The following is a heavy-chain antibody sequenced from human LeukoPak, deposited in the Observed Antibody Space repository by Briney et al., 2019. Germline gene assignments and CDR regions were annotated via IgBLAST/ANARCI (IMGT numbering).Heavy chain of an antibody. Sequence: ASVKVSCKASGYTFMDYYMHWVRQAPGQGLEWMGWINPNSGGTNYAQKFQGRVTMTRDTSISTAYMDLSRLRSDDTAVYYCARGMGVLVPAATWFDPWGQGTLVTVSS. CDR2: INPNSGGT. V-gene: IGHV1-2*02. CDR3: ARGMGVLVPAATWFDP. D-gene: IGHD2-2*01. CDR1: GYTFMDYY. J-gene: IGHJ5*02.